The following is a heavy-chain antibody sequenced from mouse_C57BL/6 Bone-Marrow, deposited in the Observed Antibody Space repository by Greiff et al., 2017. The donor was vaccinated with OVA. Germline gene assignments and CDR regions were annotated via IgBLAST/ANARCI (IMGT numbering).Heavy chain of an antibody. CDR2: IRLKSDNYAT. J-gene: IGHJ1*03. CDR1: GFTFSNYW. V-gene: IGHV6-3*01. Sequence: EVQLVESGGGLVQPGGSMKLSCVASGFTFSNYWMNWVRQSPEKGLEWVAQIRLKSDNYATHYAESVKGRFTISRDDSKSSVYLQMNNLRAEDTGIYYCTARGWYFDVWGTGTTVTVSS. CDR3: TARGWYFDV.